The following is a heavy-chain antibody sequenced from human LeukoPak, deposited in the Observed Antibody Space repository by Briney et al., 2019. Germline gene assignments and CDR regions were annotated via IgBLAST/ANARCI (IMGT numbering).Heavy chain of an antibody. Sequence: GGSLRLSCAASGFTFSTYSMNWVRQAPGKGLEWVSSISSGSSYISYADSVKGRFTISTDNAKNTLYLQMNSLRAEDTAVYYCAMGPYYYDSSGYYYWGQGTLVTVSS. J-gene: IGHJ4*02. CDR2: ISSGSSYI. CDR3: AMGPYYYDSSGYYY. V-gene: IGHV3-21*01. D-gene: IGHD3-22*01. CDR1: GFTFSTYS.